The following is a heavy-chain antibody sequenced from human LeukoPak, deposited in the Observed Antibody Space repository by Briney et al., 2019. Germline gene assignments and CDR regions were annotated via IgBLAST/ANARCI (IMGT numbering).Heavy chain of an antibody. Sequence: GASVKVSCKASGYSFTNYDINWVRQATGQGLEWMAWRHPNSGNTGYAQKFQGRVTMTRNTSISTAYMELSSLRSEDTAVYYCARVAGNCGGDCYRLVYWGQGALVTVAS. J-gene: IGHJ4*02. D-gene: IGHD2-21*01. V-gene: IGHV1-8*01. CDR1: GYSFTNYD. CDR3: ARVAGNCGGDCYRLVY. CDR2: RHPNSGNT.